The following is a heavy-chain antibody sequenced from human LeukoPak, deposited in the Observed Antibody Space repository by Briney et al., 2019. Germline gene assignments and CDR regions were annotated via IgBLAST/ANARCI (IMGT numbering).Heavy chain of an antibody. D-gene: IGHD4-11*01. J-gene: IGHJ4*02. CDR2: IWSDASDK. Sequence: GGSLRLSCSASGFTFSHYGMHWVRQAPGTGLEWVAVIWSDASDKYYANSVKGRFTISRDNFKNSLYLQMNSLRAEDTAVYYYAKDAQRGFDYSNSLDYWGQGTRVTVSS. CDR1: GFTFSHYG. V-gene: IGHV3-33*06. CDR3: AKDAQRGFDYSNSLDY.